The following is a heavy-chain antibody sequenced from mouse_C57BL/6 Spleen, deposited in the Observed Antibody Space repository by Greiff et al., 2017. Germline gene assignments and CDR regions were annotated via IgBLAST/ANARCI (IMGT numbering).Heavy chain of an antibody. Sequence: QVQLQQSGAELARPGASVKLSCKASGYTFTSYGISWVKQRTGQGLEWIGEIYPRSGNTYYNEKFKGKATLTADKSSSTAYMVLRSLTSEDSAVYFCARESTTVVADYFDYWGQGTTLTVSS. CDR1: GYTFTSYG. CDR3: ARESTTVVADYFDY. V-gene: IGHV1-81*01. J-gene: IGHJ2*01. CDR2: IYPRSGNT. D-gene: IGHD1-1*01.